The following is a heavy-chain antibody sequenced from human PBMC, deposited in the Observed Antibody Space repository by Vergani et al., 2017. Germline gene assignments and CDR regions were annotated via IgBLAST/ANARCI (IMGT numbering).Heavy chain of an antibody. CDR2: IYTSGST. D-gene: IGHD3-3*01. Sequence: QVQLQESGPGLVKPSQTLSLTCTVSGGSISSGSYYWSWIRQPAGKGLEWIGRIYTSGSTNYNPSLKSRVTISVDTSKNQFSLKLSSVTAADTAVYYCARALVFGEIDYWGQGTLVTVSS. CDR1: GGSISSGSYY. V-gene: IGHV4-61*02. CDR3: ARALVFGEIDY. J-gene: IGHJ4*02.